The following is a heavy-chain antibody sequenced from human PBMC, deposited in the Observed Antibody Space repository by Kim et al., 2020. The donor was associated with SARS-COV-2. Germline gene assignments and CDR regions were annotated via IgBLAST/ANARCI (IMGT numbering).Heavy chain of an antibody. CDR2: ISGSGGST. CDR3: AKDIGYSSTTFLNA. CDR1: GFTFSSYA. Sequence: GGSLRLSCAASGFTFSSYAMSWVRQAPGKGLEWVSAISGSGGSTYYADSVKGRFTISRDNSKNTLYLQMNSLRAEDTAVYYCAKDIGYSSTTFLNACGQGTLVTVSS. J-gene: IGHJ5*02. V-gene: IGHV3-23*01. D-gene: IGHD6-13*01.